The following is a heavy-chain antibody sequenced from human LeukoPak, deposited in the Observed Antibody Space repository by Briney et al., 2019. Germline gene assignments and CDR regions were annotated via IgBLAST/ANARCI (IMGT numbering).Heavy chain of an antibody. J-gene: IGHJ3*02. D-gene: IGHD3-22*01. Sequence: ASETLSLTCTVSGGSISSGGYYWSWIRQHPGKGLEWIGYIYYSGSTYYNPSLKSRVTISVDTSKNQFSLKLSSVTAADTAVYYCARLGLTYYYDSSGYYDNAFDIWGQGTMVTVSS. CDR2: IYYSGST. V-gene: IGHV4-31*03. CDR3: ARLGLTYYYDSSGYYDNAFDI. CDR1: GGSISSGGYY.